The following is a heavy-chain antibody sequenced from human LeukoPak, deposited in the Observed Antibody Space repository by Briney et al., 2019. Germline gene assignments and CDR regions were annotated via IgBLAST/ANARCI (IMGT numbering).Heavy chain of an antibody. CDR1: GGTFSSYA. CDR2: IIPIFGTA. CDR3: AKGGSIGPGEGFDY. D-gene: IGHD3-16*01. Sequence: GASVKVSCKASGGTFSSYAISWVRQAPGQGLEWMGGIIPIFGTANYAQKFQGRVTITADKSTSTAYMELSSLRSEDTAVYYCAKGGSIGPGEGFDYWGQGTLVTVSS. J-gene: IGHJ4*02. V-gene: IGHV1-69*06.